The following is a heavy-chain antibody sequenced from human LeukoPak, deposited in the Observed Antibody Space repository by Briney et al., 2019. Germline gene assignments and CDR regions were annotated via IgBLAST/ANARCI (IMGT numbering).Heavy chain of an antibody. CDR2: IYSGGST. Sequence: GGSLRLSCAASGFTVSSNYMSWVRQAPGQGLEWVSVIYSGGSTYYAASVKGRFTISRDNSKSTLYTQMNSLRAEDTAVYYCARAKPKNMVRGLIMRRESRYYFDYWGQGTLVTVSS. D-gene: IGHD3-10*01. CDR1: GFTVSSNY. CDR3: ARAKPKNMVRGLIMRRESRYYFDY. V-gene: IGHV3-53*01. J-gene: IGHJ4*02.